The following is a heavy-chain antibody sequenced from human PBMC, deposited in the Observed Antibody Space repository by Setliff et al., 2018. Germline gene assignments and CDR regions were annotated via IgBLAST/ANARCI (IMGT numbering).Heavy chain of an antibody. J-gene: IGHJ3*02. CDR1: GYTFNSYG. CDR2: ISPYNGNT. Sequence: ASVKVSCKASGYTFNSYGINWLRQAPGQGLEWLGWISPYNGNTKYVQTVQDRITMATDTSTRTSYMELSSPRSGDTAVYFCARSSDSGYYHQRDAFDIWGQGTRVTVSS. D-gene: IGHD3-22*01. CDR3: ARSSDSGYYHQRDAFDI. V-gene: IGHV1-18*01.